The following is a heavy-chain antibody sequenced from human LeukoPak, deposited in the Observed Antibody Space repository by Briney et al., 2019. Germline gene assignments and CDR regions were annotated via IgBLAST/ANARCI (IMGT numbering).Heavy chain of an antibody. CDR3: ARPGIYYDSSNPGDY. Sequence: GESLKISCKGSGYSFTSYWIGWVRQMPGKGLEWTGIIYPGDSDTRYSPSFQGQVTISADKSISTAYLQWSSLKASDTAMYYCARPGIYYDSSNPGDYWGQGTLVTVSS. D-gene: IGHD3-22*01. V-gene: IGHV5-51*01. CDR2: IYPGDSDT. CDR1: GYSFTSYW. J-gene: IGHJ4*02.